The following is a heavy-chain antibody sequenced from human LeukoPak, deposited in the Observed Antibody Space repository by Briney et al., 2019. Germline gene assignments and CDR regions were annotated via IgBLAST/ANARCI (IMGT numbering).Heavy chain of an antibody. CDR2: ISWNSGSI. V-gene: IGHV3-9*01. D-gene: IGHD6-13*01. CDR3: AKDMKDRHGSSWYYFYYYGMDV. Sequence: PGGSLRLSCAASGFTFDDYAMHWVRQAPGQGLEWVSGISWNSGSIGYADSVKGRFTISRDNAKNSLYLQMNSLRAEDTALYYCAKDMKDRHGSSWYYFYYYGMDVWGQGTTVTVS. J-gene: IGHJ6*02. CDR1: GFTFDDYA.